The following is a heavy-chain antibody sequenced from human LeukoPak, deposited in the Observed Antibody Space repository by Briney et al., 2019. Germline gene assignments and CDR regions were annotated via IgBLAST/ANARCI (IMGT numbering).Heavy chain of an antibody. J-gene: IGHJ5*02. CDR3: ARGARYWFDP. CDR1: GGSFSGYY. CDR2: INHSGSA. D-gene: IGHD6-6*01. V-gene: IGHV4-34*01. Sequence: PSETLSLTCAVYGGSFSGYYWSWIRQPPGNGLEWIGEINHSGSANYNPSLKSRVTISVDTSKNQFSLKLSSVTAADTAVYYCARGARYWFDPWGQGTLVTVSS.